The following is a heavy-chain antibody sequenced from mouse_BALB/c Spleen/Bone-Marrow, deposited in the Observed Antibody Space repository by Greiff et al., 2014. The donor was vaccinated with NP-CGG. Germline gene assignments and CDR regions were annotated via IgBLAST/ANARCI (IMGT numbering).Heavy chain of an antibody. CDR3: TRSGYVMDY. J-gene: IGHJ4*01. CDR1: GYTFTSYW. CDR2: IYSGTGSI. D-gene: IGHD3-1*01. Sequence: LQQSGSELVRPGASVKLSCKASGYTFTSYWMHWVKQRPGQGLEWLGNIYSGTGSIYYDEKFKSKATLTVDTSSSTAYMQLSSLTAEDSAVYYCTRSGYVMDYWGQGTSVTVSS. V-gene: IGHV1S22*01.